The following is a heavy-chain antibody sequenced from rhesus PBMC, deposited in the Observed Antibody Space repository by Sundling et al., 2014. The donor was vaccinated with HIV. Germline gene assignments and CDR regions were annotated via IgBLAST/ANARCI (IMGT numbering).Heavy chain of an antibody. CDR3: ARVKSGSHALRFDF. V-gene: IGHV4-169*01. Sequence: QLQLQESGPGLVKPSETLSVTCAVSGDSISRTFWNWIRQAPGKGLEYIGYIYGSDSGYLYDSDSRTKYNPSLRSRVTLSVDTSKNQVSLKLTSVTAADTAVYYCARVKSGSHALRFDFWGQGVLVTVSS. D-gene: IGHD1-44*02. J-gene: IGHJ4*01. CDR1: GDSISRTF. CDR2: IYGSDSGYLYDSDSRT.